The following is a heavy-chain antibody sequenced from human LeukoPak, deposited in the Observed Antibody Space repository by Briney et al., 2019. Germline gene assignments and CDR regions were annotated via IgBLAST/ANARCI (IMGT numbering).Heavy chain of an antibody. V-gene: IGHV4-30-4*01. CDR2: FYYNGRT. D-gene: IGHD4-17*01. CDR3: TRDPTETNGGDWYFDL. J-gene: IGHJ2*01. CDR1: GGSMISADTY. Sequence: PSQTLSLTCTVSGGSMISADTYWTWIRQSPGKGLEWIGYFYYNGRTYYNPSLKSRVTISGDTSKNQFSLKLNSVTAADTAVYYCTRDPTETNGGDWYFDLWGRGNLVTVSS.